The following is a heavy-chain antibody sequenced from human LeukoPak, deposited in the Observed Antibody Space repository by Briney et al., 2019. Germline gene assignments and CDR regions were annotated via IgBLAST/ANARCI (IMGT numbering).Heavy chain of an antibody. CDR1: GFTFSSYW. CDR3: GRSSSSGAFDI. D-gene: IGHD6-6*01. Sequence: GGSLRLSCAASGFTFSSYWMHWVRQAPGKGLVWVSRINTDGSSTSYADSVKGRFTISRDNAKNTLYLQMNGLRAEDTAVYYCGRSSSSGAFDIWGQGTMVTVSS. J-gene: IGHJ3*02. CDR2: INTDGSST. V-gene: IGHV3-74*01.